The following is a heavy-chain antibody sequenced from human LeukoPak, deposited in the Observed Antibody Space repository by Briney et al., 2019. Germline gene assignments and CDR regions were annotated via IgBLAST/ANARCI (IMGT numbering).Heavy chain of an antibody. J-gene: IGHJ4*02. D-gene: IGHD4/OR15-4a*01. Sequence: PGGSLRLSCTVSGFTVSSNSMSWVRQAPEKELEWVSFIYSDNTHYSDSVKGRFTISRDNSKNTLYLQMNSLRAEDTAVYYCARRAGAYSHPYDYWGQGTLVTVSS. CDR2: IYSDNT. V-gene: IGHV3-53*01. CDR1: GFTVSSNS. CDR3: ARRAGAYSHPYDY.